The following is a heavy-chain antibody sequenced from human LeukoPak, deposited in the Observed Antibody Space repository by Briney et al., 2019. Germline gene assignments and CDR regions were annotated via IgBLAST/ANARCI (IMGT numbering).Heavy chain of an antibody. CDR1: GFTFSSYG. Sequence: GRSLRLSCAASGFTFSSYGMHWVRQAPGKGLEWVAVISYDGSNKYYADSVKGRFTISRDNPKNTLYLQMNSLRAEDTAVYYCAKDSYSYDSSGYFTFYYYYYGMDVWGQGTTVTVSS. CDR2: ISYDGSNK. V-gene: IGHV3-30*18. J-gene: IGHJ6*02. CDR3: AKDSYSYDSSGYFTFYYYYYGMDV. D-gene: IGHD3-22*01.